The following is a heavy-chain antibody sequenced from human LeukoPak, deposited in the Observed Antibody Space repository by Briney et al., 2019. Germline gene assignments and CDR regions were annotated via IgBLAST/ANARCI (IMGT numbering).Heavy chain of an antibody. CDR2: IIPIFGTA. J-gene: IGHJ6*03. V-gene: IGHV1-69*13. CDR3: ARGLRYCSSTSCYIHMDV. CDR1: GGTFSSYA. D-gene: IGHD2-2*02. Sequence: GASVKVSCKASGGTFSSYAISWVRQAPGQGLEWMGGIIPIFGTANYAQKFQGRVTITADESTSTAYMELSSLRSEDTAVYYCARGLRYCSSTSCYIHMDVWGKGTTVTVSS.